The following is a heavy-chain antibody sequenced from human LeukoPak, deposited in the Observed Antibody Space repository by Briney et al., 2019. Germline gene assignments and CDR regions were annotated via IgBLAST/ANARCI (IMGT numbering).Heavy chain of an antibody. CDR2: INPNTGGT. CDR3: AKVPPSITAAGNWLGP. CDR1: GYTFTGYY. V-gene: IGHV1-2*06. Sequence: GASVKVSCKASGYTFTGYYIHWVRQAPGQGLEWMGRINPNTGGTDYQGRVTMTRDTSITTAHMELSRLTSGDTAIYYCAKVPPSITAAGNWLGPWGQGALVTVSS. J-gene: IGHJ5*02. D-gene: IGHD6-13*01.